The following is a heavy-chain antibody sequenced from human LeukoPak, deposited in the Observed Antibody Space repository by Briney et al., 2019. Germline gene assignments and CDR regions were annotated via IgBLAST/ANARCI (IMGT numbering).Heavy chain of an antibody. CDR3: ATDILARGSGTLLTFDA. D-gene: IGHD3-10*01. CDR2: SDHEDGET. V-gene: IGHV1-24*01. J-gene: IGHJ4*02. Sequence: ASVTVSCKVPGYTLSELSMHWVRQAPAKGLEWMGGSDHEDGETIYAQKFQGRVTMTEDTSTDTAYMELSNLRSEDTAVYYCATDILARGSGTLLTFDAWGQGTLVTVSS. CDR1: GYTLSELS.